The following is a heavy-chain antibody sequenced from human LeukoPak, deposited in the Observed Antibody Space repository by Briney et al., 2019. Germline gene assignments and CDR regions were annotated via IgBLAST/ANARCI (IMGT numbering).Heavy chain of an antibody. Sequence: GGSLRLSCAASGFTFSSYAMHWVRQAPGKGLEWVANIKQDGSEKYYVDSVKGRFTISRDNAKNSLYLQMNSLRAEDTAVYYCARVFRAFDIWGQGTMVTVSS. CDR3: ARVFRAFDI. CDR2: IKQDGSEK. D-gene: IGHD3-9*01. J-gene: IGHJ3*02. V-gene: IGHV3-7*03. CDR1: GFTFSSYA.